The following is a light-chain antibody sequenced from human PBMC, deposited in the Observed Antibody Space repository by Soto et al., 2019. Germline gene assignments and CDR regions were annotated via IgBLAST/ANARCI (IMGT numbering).Light chain of an antibody. CDR1: QSISSW. CDR3: QQYNSYSGWT. J-gene: IGKJ1*01. Sequence: DIKMTQSPSTLSASVGDRVTITCRASQSISSWLAWYQQKPGKAPKLLIYDASSLESGVPSRFSGSGSGTEFTLTISSLQPDDFATYYCQQYNSYSGWTFGQGTKV. V-gene: IGKV1-5*01. CDR2: DAS.